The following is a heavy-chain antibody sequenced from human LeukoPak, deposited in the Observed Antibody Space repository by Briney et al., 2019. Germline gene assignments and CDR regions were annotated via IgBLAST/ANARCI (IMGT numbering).Heavy chain of an antibody. CDR3: ASADYYYDSSGQLLGDAFDI. V-gene: IGHV4-59*08. D-gene: IGHD3-22*01. J-gene: IGHJ3*02. Sequence: SETLSLTCTVSGGSISSYYWSWIRQPPGKGLEWIGYMSYSESTNYNPSLKSRVTISVDTSKNQFSLKLSSVTAADTAVYYCASADYYYDSSGQLLGDAFDIWGQGTMVTVSS. CDR2: MSYSEST. CDR1: GGSISSYY.